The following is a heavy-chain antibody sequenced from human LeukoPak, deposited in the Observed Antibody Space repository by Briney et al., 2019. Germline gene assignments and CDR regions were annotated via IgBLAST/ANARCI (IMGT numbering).Heavy chain of an antibody. Sequence: PSEALSLTCTVSGGSISSYYWSWIRQPPGKGLEWIGYIYYSGSTNYNPSLKSRVTISVDTSKNQFSLKLSSVTAADTAVYYCARHPPYSSSWPNRFDYWGQGTLVTVSS. V-gene: IGHV4-59*08. CDR2: IYYSGST. D-gene: IGHD6-13*01. CDR1: GGSISSYY. CDR3: ARHPPYSSSWPNRFDY. J-gene: IGHJ4*02.